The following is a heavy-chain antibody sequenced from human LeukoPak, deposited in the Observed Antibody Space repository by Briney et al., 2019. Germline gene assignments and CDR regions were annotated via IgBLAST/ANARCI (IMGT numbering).Heavy chain of an antibody. J-gene: IGHJ4*02. V-gene: IGHV4-38-2*02. Sequence: SETLSLTCTVSGYSISSGYYWGWIRQPPGKGLEWIGSIYHSGSTYYNPSLKSRVTISVDTSKNQFSLKLSSVTAADTAVYYCARVVWGGSSPPDDYWGQGTLVTVSS. CDR1: GYSISSGYY. CDR2: IYHSGST. D-gene: IGHD1-26*01. CDR3: ARVVWGGSSPPDDY.